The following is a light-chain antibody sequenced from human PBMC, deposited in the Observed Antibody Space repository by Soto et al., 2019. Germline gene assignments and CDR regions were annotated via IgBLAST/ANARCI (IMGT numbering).Light chain of an antibody. Sequence: VLTQSPATLSLSPGERATLSCRASQSVSSYLAWYQQKPGQAPRLLIYDASNRATGIPARFSGSGSGTDFTLTISSLEPEDFAVYYCQQRSDWPVTFGQGTRLEIK. CDR2: DAS. J-gene: IGKJ5*01. V-gene: IGKV3-11*01. CDR1: QSVSSY. CDR3: QQRSDWPVT.